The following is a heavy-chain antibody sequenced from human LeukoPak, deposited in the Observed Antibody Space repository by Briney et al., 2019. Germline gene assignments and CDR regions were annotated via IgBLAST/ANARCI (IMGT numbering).Heavy chain of an antibody. Sequence: SETLSLTCTVSGGSISSYYWSWIRQPPGKGLEWIGYIYYSGSTNYNPSLKSRVTISVDTSKNQFSLKLSSVTAADTAVYYCARDFTGYSYGLYYYYYYMDVWGKGTTVTVSS. J-gene: IGHJ6*03. CDR2: IYYSGST. CDR1: GGSISSYY. CDR3: ARDFTGYSYGLYYYYYYMDV. V-gene: IGHV4-59*01. D-gene: IGHD5-18*01.